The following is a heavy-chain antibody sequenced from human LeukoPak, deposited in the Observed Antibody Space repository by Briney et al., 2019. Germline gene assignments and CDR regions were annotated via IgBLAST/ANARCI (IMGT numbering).Heavy chain of an antibody. Sequence: GSLRLSCAASGFTFSSYNMNWVRQAPGKGLEWVSCITTSGTYIYYADSVKGRFTISRDNAKNSLYLQMNSLRAEDTAVYYCARDGPEGSGSYLNYWGQGTLVTVSS. J-gene: IGHJ4*02. CDR3: ARDGPEGSGSYLNY. V-gene: IGHV3-21*01. CDR1: GFTFSSYN. CDR2: ITTSGTYI. D-gene: IGHD1-26*01.